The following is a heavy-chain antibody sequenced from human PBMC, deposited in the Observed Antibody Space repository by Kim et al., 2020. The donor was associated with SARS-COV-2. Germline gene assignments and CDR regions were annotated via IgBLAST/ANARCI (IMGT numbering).Heavy chain of an antibody. CDR2: IYYSGST. V-gene: IGHV4-39*01. Sequence: SETLSLTCTVSGGPISSSSYYWGWIRQPPGKGLEWIGSIYYSGSTYYNPSLKSRVTISVDTSKNQFSLKLSSVTAADTAVYYCARHRGLILWFGELYYWGQGTLVTVSS. CDR3: ARHRGLILWFGELYY. CDR1: GGPISSSSYY. D-gene: IGHD3-10*01. J-gene: IGHJ4*02.